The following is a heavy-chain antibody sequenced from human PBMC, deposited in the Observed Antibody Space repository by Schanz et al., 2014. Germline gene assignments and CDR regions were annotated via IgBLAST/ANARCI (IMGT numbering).Heavy chain of an antibody. CDR2: INPTTGNP. V-gene: IGHV7-4-1*02. CDR1: GGTFNNYN. CDR3: ARARYGLDV. J-gene: IGHJ6*02. Sequence: QVQLVQSGAEVKKPGSSVKVSCKASGGTFNNYNINWVRQAPGQGLEWMGWINPTTGNPGYAQGFTGRFVFSFDTSVSTAYLQISGLKAEDTAVYYCARARYGLDVWGQGTTVTVSS.